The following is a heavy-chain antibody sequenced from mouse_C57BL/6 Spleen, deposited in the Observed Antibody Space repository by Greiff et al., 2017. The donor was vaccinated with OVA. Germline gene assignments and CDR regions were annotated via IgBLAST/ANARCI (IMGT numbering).Heavy chain of an antibody. Sequence: EVKLVESGGGLVQPGGSLSLSCAASGFTFTDYYMSWVRQPPGKALEWLGFIRNKANGYTTEYSASVKGRFTISRDNSKSILYLQMNALRAEDRATYYCARSTGSDYWGQGTTLTVSS. J-gene: IGHJ2*01. V-gene: IGHV7-3*01. CDR1: GFTFTDYY. CDR3: ARSTGSDY. CDR2: IRNKANGYTT. D-gene: IGHD4-1*02.